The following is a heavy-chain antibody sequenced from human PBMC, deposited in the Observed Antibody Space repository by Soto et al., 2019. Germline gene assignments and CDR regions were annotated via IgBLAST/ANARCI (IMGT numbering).Heavy chain of an antibody. Sequence: PSETLSLTCTVSGGSISSGGYYWSWIRQHPGKGLEWIGYIYYSGSTYYNPSLKSRVTISVDTSKNQFSLKLSSVTAADTAVYYXARGELRDYYYYYGMDVWGQGTTVTVSS. D-gene: IGHD1-26*01. CDR3: ARGELRDYYYYYGMDV. V-gene: IGHV4-31*03. CDR2: IYYSGST. CDR1: GGSISSGGYY. J-gene: IGHJ6*02.